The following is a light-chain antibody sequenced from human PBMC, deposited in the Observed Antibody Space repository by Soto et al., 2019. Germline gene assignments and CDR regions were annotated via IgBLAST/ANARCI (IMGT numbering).Light chain of an antibody. CDR1: QSVSRY. J-gene: IGKJ5*01. CDR2: DAS. CDR3: QQRSNWPIT. Sequence: EIVLTQSPATLSFSPGERATLSCRASQSVSRYLAWYQQKPGQAPRLLIYDASNRATGIPARFSGSGSGIDFTLTISSLEPEDFAVYYCQQRSNWPITFGQGTRLEIK. V-gene: IGKV3-11*01.